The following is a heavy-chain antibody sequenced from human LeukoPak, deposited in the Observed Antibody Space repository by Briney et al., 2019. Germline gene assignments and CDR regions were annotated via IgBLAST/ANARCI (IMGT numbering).Heavy chain of an antibody. V-gene: IGHV4-59*01. D-gene: IGHD2-15*01. CDR1: GGSISSYY. CDR2: IYYSGST. J-gene: IGHJ4*02. Sequence: SETLSLTCTVSGGSISSYYWSWIRQPPGKGLDWIGYIYYSGSTNHNPSLKSRVTISVDTSKNQFSLKLTSVTAADTAVYYCARSVRTADTIDYWGQGTLVTVSS. CDR3: ARSVRTADTIDY.